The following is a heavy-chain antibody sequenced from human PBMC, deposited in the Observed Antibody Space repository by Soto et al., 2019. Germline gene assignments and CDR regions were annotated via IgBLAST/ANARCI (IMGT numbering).Heavy chain of an antibody. J-gene: IGHJ4*02. CDR2: INHSGNI. Sequence: SETLSLTCAVYGGSFSGYYWSWVRQPPGKGLEWIGEINHSGNINYNPSLTSRVTISVDTSTNQFSLHLYSVTAADTAVYYCARGGIYCSSTTCYSDNWGQGTLVTVS. CDR3: ARGGIYCSSTTCYSDN. D-gene: IGHD2-2*01. CDR1: GGSFSGYY. V-gene: IGHV4-34*01.